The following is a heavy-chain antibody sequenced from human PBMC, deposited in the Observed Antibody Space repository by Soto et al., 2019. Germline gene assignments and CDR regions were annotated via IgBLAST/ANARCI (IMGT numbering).Heavy chain of an antibody. CDR1: ACTFSSDA. CDR3: LCYVILTRYLYSSFVI. J-gene: IGHJ3*02. Sequence: GGALRLPWAASACTFSSDAMSWVRQAPGKGLKKVSSISGSGGSTYYADSVKGRFTISRNNSKKTLYLQMNSLGAEDTAVYYCLCYVILTRYLYSSFVIRGPAPIGTV. D-gene: IGHD3-9*01. V-gene: IGHV3-23*01. CDR2: ISGSGGST.